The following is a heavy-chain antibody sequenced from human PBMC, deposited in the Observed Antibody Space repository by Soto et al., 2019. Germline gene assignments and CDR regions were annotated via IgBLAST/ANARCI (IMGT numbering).Heavy chain of an antibody. CDR2: INTYNGNT. Sequence: APVKVSCKASGYTFTRYGIGWARQPPGQGLEWMGWINTYNGNTNYAQNVQGRVTMTRDTSMSTAYMELSSLRSEDTAVYYCARVIKYGDYSRWFDPWGPGTLVTVSS. CDR1: GYTFTRYG. D-gene: IGHD4-17*01. CDR3: ARVIKYGDYSRWFDP. V-gene: IGHV1-18*01. J-gene: IGHJ5*02.